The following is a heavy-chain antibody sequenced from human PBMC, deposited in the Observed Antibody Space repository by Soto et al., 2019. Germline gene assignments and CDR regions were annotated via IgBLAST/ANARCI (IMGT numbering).Heavy chain of an antibody. CDR2: INPHGGST. CDR3: ARSSGGNFGIIIEGTNWFAP. V-gene: IGHV1-46*01. Sequence: ASVKVSCKAPRDTFTSYYINWVRQAPGQGLEWMGVINPHGGSTAYAQKFKGRVTLTRDTSASTVYMEVSRLTSEDTAMYYCARSSGGNFGIIIEGTNWFAPWGPGTMVTV. CDR1: RDTFTSYY. J-gene: IGHJ5*02. D-gene: IGHD1-26*01.